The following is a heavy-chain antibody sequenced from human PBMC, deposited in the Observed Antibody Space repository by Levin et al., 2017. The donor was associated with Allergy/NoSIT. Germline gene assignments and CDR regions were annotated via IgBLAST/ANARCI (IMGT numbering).Heavy chain of an antibody. CDR2: IYHSGST. CDR1: GGSISSSNW. D-gene: IGHD3-10*01. J-gene: IGHJ6*02. Sequence: PSETLSLTCAVSGGSISSSNWWSWVRQPPGKGLEWIGEIYHSGSTNYNPSLKSRVTISVDKSKNQFSLKLTSVTAADTAVYYCARMGYGSGRNGLDVWGQGTTVTVSS. CDR3: ARMGYGSGRNGLDV. V-gene: IGHV4-4*02.